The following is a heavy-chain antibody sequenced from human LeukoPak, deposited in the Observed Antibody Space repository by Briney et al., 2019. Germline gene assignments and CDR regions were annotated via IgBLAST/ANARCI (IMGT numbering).Heavy chain of an antibody. D-gene: IGHD6-19*01. V-gene: IGHV4-39*01. Sequence: SETLSLTCTVSGGSISSSSYYWGWIRQPPGKGLEWIGSIYYSGSTYYNPSLKSRVTISVDTSKNQFSLKLGSVTAADTAVYYCVRTEVSSGSEDYWGQGTLVTVSS. J-gene: IGHJ4*02. CDR1: GGSISSSSYY. CDR3: VRTEVSSGSEDY. CDR2: IYYSGST.